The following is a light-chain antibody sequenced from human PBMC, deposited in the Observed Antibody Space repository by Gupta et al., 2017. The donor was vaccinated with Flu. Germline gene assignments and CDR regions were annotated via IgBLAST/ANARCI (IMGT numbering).Light chain of an antibody. Sequence: DIQMTQPPSSLSASVGDRVTITCRASQSISTYLNWYQERPGKAPKVLIYGASTLQSGVPSRFSGSGSGTDFTLTISSLQPEDFATYHCQQSYRTPLTFGGGTKVEI. CDR3: QQSYRTPLT. CDR2: GAS. V-gene: IGKV1-39*01. CDR1: QSISTY. J-gene: IGKJ4*01.